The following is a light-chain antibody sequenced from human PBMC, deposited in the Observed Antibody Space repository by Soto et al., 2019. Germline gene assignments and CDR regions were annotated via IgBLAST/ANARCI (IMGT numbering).Light chain of an antibody. CDR3: QQFGSSPTT. CDR1: QRVISTY. CDR2: GAS. J-gene: IGKJ2*01. Sequence: IVLTQSPGTLSLSPGERATLSCRASQRVISTYLAWYQQQPGQAPRLLRYGASNKATGIPDRFSGSRSGTDFTLTINRLEPEDFAVYCCQQFGSSPTTFGQGTNLDIK. V-gene: IGKV3-20*01.